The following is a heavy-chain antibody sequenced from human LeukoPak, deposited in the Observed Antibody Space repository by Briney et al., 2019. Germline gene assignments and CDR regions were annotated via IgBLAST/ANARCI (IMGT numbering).Heavy chain of an antibody. CDR3: AKGYDFWSGFDAFDI. CDR1: GFTFSSYG. J-gene: IGHJ3*02. CDR2: IRYDGSNK. Sequence: PGGSLRLSCAASGFTFSSYGMHWVRQAPGKGLEWVAFIRYDGSNKYYADSVKGRFTISRDNSKNTLYLQMNSLRAEDTAVYYCAKGYDFWSGFDAFDIWGRGAMVTVSS. D-gene: IGHD3-3*01. V-gene: IGHV3-30*02.